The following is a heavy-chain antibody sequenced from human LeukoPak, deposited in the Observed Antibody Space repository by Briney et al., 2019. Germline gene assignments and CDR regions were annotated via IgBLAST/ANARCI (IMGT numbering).Heavy chain of an antibody. Sequence: PGGSLRLSCAASGFTFSSYGMRWVRQAPGKGLEWVSYITYDGSNTNYADSVTGRFTISRDHSKNTLYLQMNSLRAEDTSVYYYAKDGAARPYYYYSGMDVWGHRATVTACS. D-gene: IGHD6-6*01. V-gene: IGHV3-30*18. CDR1: GFTFSSYG. CDR3: AKDGAARPYYYYSGMDV. CDR2: ITYDGSNT. J-gene: IGHJ6*02.